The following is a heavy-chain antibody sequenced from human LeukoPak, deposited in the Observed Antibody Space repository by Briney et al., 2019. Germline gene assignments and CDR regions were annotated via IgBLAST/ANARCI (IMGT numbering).Heavy chain of an antibody. CDR3: ARDRGYSYGLGVGYFDY. J-gene: IGHJ4*02. D-gene: IGHD5-18*01. CDR1: GFTFSSYS. CDR2: ISSSSSYI. Sequence: PGGSLRLSCAASGFTFSSYSMNWVRQAPGKGLEWVSSISSSSSYIYYADSVKGRFTISRDNAKNTLYLQMNSLRAEDTAVYYCARDRGYSYGLGVGYFDYWGQGTLVVVSS. V-gene: IGHV3-21*01.